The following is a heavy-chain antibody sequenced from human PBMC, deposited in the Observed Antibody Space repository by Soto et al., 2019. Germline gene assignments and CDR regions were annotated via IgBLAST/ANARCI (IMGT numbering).Heavy chain of an antibody. D-gene: IGHD4-17*01. V-gene: IGHV1-18*04. CDR2: ISAYNGNT. CDR3: ARVEPKGTTVNDGGGYYYGMDV. J-gene: IGHJ6*02. Sequence: ASVKVSCKASGYTFTSYGISGVRQAPGQGLEWMGWISAYNGNTNYAQKLQGRVTMTTDTSTSTAYMELRSLRSDDTAVYYCARVEPKGTTVNDGGGYYYGMDVWGQGTTVTVSS. CDR1: GYTFTSYG.